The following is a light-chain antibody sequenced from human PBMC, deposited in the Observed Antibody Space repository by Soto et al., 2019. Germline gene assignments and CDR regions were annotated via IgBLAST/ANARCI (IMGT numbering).Light chain of an antibody. CDR1: TSDVGGYHY. CDR3: CSYAGMYKYV. V-gene: IGLV2-11*01. Sequence: QSALTQPRSVSGSPGQSVTISCTGTTSDVGGYHYVSWYQQHPGKAPKLIIYDVDKRPSGVPDRFSGSKSGNTASLTISGLQAEDETDYYCCSYAGMYKYVFGTVTKLTVL. CDR2: DVD. J-gene: IGLJ1*01.